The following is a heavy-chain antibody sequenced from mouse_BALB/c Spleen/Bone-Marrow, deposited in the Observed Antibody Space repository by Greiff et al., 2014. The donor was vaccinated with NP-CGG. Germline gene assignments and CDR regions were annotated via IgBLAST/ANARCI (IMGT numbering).Heavy chain of an antibody. V-gene: IGHV1-9*01. J-gene: IGHJ2*01. Sequence: VQRVESGAELMKPGASVKISCKATGYTFSSYWIEWVKQRPGHGLEWIGEILPGSGSTNYNEKSKGKATFTADTSSNTAYMQLSSLTSEDSAVYYCARGDYFDYWGQGTTLTVSS. CDR2: ILPGSGST. CDR3: ARGDYFDY. CDR1: GYTFSSYW.